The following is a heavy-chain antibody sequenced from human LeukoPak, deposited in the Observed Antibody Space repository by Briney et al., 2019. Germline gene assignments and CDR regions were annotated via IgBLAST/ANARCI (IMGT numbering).Heavy chain of an antibody. V-gene: IGHV3-23*01. CDR2: ITGSGANT. CDR3: AKGRALEVVAAFNY. CDR1: GFTFSNYA. Sequence: GGSLRLSCAASGFTFSNYAMSWVRQAPGRGLEWVSTITGSGANTYYADSVKGRFTISRDNSKNTLYLQMNSLRADDTAIYYCAKGRALEVVAAFNYWGQGTVVTASS. D-gene: IGHD2-15*01. J-gene: IGHJ4*02.